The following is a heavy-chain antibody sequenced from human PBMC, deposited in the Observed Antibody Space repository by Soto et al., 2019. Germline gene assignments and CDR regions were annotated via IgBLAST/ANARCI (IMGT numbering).Heavy chain of an antibody. CDR2: IIPMFAAT. Sequence: QVLLAQSGAEMTKPGSSVKVSCRASGGSFSDFAFSWVRQAPGQGLEWMGGIIPMFAATKYAQRLQDRVTITADESTNTVYLAPNSLTSEDTAIYYCARGAIVAVPAALSSYHDYTNYRFDSWGQGTLVTVSS. CDR3: ARGAIVAVPAALSSYHDYTNYRFDS. V-gene: IGHV1-69*01. D-gene: IGHD2-15*01. CDR1: GGSFSDFA. J-gene: IGHJ4*02.